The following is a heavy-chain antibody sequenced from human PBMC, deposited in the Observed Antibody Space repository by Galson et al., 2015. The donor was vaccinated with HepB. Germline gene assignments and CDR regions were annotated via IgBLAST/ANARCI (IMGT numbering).Heavy chain of an antibody. J-gene: IGHJ4*02. D-gene: IGHD3-22*01. CDR3: ARDPDPYYDSSGYYAF. CDR2: ISAYNGNT. Sequence: SCKASGYTFTSYGISWVRQAPGQGLEWMGWISAYNGNTNYAQKLQGRVTMTTDTSTSTAYMELRSLRSDDTAVYYCARDPDPYYDSSGYYAFWGQGTLVTVSS. CDR1: GYTFTSYG. V-gene: IGHV1-18*04.